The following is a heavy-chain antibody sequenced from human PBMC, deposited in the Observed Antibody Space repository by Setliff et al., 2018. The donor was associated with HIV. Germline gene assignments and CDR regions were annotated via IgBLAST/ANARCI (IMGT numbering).Heavy chain of an antibody. V-gene: IGHV1-18*01. Sequence: ASVKVSCKASGYIFTSYGISWVRQAPGQGLEWMGWISSYNGNTNYAQKLQGRVTMTTDTSTSTAYMELRSLRSDDTAIYYCATRSRWIQLSFDGIFDYWGQGTPVTVSS. J-gene: IGHJ4*02. CDR3: ATRSRWIQLSFDGIFDY. CDR1: GYIFTSYG. CDR2: ISSYNGNT. D-gene: IGHD5-18*01.